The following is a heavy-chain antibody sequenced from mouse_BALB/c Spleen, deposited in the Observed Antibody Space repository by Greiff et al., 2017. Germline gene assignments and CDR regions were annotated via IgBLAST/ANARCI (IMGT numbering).Heavy chain of an antibody. V-gene: IGHV5-9-3*01. CDR3: ARHSSGSTPFAY. CDR1: GFTFSSYA. D-gene: IGHD1-1*01. CDR2: ISSGGSYT. Sequence: EVMLVESGGGLVKPGGSLKLSCAASGFTFSSYAMSWVRQTPEKRLEWVATISSGGSYTYYPDSVKGRFTISRDNAKNTLYLQMSSLRSEDTAMYYCARHSSGSTPFAYWGQGTLVTVSA. J-gene: IGHJ3*01.